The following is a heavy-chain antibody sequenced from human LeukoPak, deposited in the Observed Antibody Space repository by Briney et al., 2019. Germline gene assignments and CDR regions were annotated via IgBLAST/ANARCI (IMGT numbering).Heavy chain of an antibody. D-gene: IGHD2-8*02. CDR3: ARDSGGPYWYYYGMDV. J-gene: IGHJ6*02. V-gene: IGHV4-59*01. CDR1: PGSITGYY. Sequence: SETLSLTCNVSPGSITGYYFTWIRQPPGKGLEWLGFICYSGTTNYSPSFKSRLTMSLDTSKNQVSLRLTSVTAADTAVYYCARDSGGPYWYYYGMDVWGRGTTVTVSS. CDR2: ICYSGTT.